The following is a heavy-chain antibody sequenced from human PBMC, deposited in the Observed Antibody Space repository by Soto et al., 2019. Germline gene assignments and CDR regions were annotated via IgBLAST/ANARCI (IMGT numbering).Heavy chain of an antibody. V-gene: IGHV1-18*01. CDR1: GYTFTSYG. D-gene: IGHD6-13*01. CDR3: ARVTAAAGMDYGMDV. CDR2: ISAYNGNT. J-gene: IGHJ6*02. Sequence: ASVKVSCKASGYTFTSYGISWVRQAPGQGLEWMGWISAYNGNTNYAQKLQGRVTTTTDTSTSTAYMELRSLRSDDTAVYYCARVTAAAGMDYGMDVWGLGTTVTVSS.